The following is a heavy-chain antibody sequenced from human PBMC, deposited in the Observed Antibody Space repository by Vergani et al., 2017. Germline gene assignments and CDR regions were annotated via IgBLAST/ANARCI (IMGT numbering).Heavy chain of an antibody. Sequence: EVQLVESGGGLVQPGGSLRLSCAASGFTFSSYEMNWVRQAPGKGLEWVSYISSSGSTIYYADSVKGRFIISRDNAKNSLYLQMNSLRAEDTAVYYCARAMTMTPIFDYWGQGTLVTVSS. D-gene: IGHD2-21*02. CDR1: GFTFSSYE. V-gene: IGHV3-48*03. CDR3: ARAMTMTPIFDY. CDR2: ISSSGSTI. J-gene: IGHJ4*02.